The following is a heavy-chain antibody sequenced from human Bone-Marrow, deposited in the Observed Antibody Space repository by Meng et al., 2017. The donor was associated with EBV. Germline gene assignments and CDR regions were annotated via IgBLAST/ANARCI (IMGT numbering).Heavy chain of an antibody. V-gene: IGHV3-74*01. CDR2: INEDGSVI. CDR1: GISAYW. J-gene: IGHJ4*02. D-gene: IGHD1-26*01. CDR3: AKDCFGARDY. Sequence: GGLVHPGGSLRLSGVGSGISAYWMHWVRQVPGKGLVWVSRINEDGSVINYADSVKGRFTISRDNAKNTVSLQMNSLRAEDTAVYYCAKDCFGARDYWGQGTLVTVSS.